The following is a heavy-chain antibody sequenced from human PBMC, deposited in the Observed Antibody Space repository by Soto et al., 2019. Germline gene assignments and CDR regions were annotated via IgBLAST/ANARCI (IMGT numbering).Heavy chain of an antibody. CDR1: GGSISSGGYY. Sequence: PSETLSLTCTVSGGSISSGGYYWSWIRQHPGKGLEWIGYIYYSGSTYYNPSLKSRVTISVDTSKNQFSLKLSSVTAADTAVYYCARLWVNRVSSSWTNIQPPPMKTVFDYWGQGTLVTVSS. V-gene: IGHV4-31*03. CDR2: IYYSGST. J-gene: IGHJ4*02. CDR3: ARLWVNRVSSSWTNIQPPPMKTVFDY. D-gene: IGHD6-13*01.